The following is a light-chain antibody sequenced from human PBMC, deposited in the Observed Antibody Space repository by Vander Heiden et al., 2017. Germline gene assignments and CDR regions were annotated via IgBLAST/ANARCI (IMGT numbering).Light chain of an antibody. Sequence: CYQQHPGKAPQLIIYALSNRLSGASTRLSGLKSGNTATLAISALQGEYEADDYCSSYPSSSSPRVVFGGGTKLTVL. CDR2: ALS. CDR3: SSYPSSSSPRVV. V-gene: IGLV2-14*01. J-gene: IGLJ2*01.